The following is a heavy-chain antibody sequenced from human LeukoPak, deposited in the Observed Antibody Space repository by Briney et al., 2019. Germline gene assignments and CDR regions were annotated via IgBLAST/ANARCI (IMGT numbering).Heavy chain of an antibody. J-gene: IGHJ4*02. V-gene: IGHV4-31*03. CDR1: GGSISSGGYY. D-gene: IGHD3-9*01. Sequence: PSETLSLTCTVSGGSISSGGYYWSWIRQHPGKGLEWIGYIYYSGSTYYNPSLKSRVTISVDTSKNQFSLKLRSVTAADTAVYFCARDQFSILTGYPYYFDYWGQGTLVTVSS. CDR2: IYYSGST. CDR3: ARDQFSILTGYPYYFDY.